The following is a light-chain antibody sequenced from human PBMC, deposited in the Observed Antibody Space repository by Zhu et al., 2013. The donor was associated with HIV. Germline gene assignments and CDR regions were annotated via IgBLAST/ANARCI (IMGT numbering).Light chain of an antibody. J-gene: IGKJ4*01. CDR2: DAS. CDR3: QQYVYLPLT. Sequence: DIQMTQSPSTLSASVGDRVTITCRASQSINTWLAWYQQKPGKAPKLLIYDASNLETGVPSRFSGGGSGTDFTFTISSLQPEDIAAYYCQQYVYLPLTFGGGTKVEIK. V-gene: IGKV1-33*01. CDR1: QSINTW.